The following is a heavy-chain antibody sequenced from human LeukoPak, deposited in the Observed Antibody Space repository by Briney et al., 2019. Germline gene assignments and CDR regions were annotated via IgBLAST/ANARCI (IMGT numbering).Heavy chain of an antibody. CDR2: INPNSGGT. Sequence: ASVKVSCKASGYIFTASYMQRVRQAPGQGLEWVGWINPNSGGTDYAEQFKGRVAMTSDTSISTAYMELSSLTSDDTAVYYCATKGVRFPFQYWGQGTLVTVSS. V-gene: IGHV1-2*02. J-gene: IGHJ4*02. D-gene: IGHD2-21*01. CDR1: GYIFTASY. CDR3: ATKGVRFPFQY.